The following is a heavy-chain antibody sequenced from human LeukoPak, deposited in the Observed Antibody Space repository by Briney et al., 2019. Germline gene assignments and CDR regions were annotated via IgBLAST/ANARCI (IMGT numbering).Heavy chain of an antibody. J-gene: IGHJ4*02. CDR2: ISSSSSYI. D-gene: IGHD4-17*01. CDR1: GFTSSSYS. Sequence: GGSLRLSCAASGFTSSSYSMNWVRQAPGKGLEWVSSISSSSSYIYYADSVKGRFTISRDNAKNSLYLQMNSLRAEDTAVYYCAREHYGDYDGGSYFDYWGQGTLVTVSS. V-gene: IGHV3-21*01. CDR3: AREHYGDYDGGSYFDY.